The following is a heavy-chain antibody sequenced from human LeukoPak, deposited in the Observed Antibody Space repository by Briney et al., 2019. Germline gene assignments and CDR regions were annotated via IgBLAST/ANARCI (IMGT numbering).Heavy chain of an antibody. Sequence: KPSETLSLTCTVSGGSISSYYWNWIRQPPGKGLEWIGYVYYSGRTNYNPSLKSRVTISVDTSKNQFSLKLSSVTAADTAVYYCARTFSESYYYYGMDVWGQGTTVTVSS. CDR1: GGSISSYY. D-gene: IGHD1-26*01. V-gene: IGHV4-59*01. CDR3: ARTFSESYYYYGMDV. CDR2: VYYSGRT. J-gene: IGHJ6*02.